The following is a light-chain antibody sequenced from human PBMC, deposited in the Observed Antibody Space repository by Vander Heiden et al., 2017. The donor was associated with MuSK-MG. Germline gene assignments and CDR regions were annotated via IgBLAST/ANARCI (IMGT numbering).Light chain of an antibody. CDR2: SSD. V-gene: IGLV1-47*02. Sequence: QSVLTQPPSASGTPGQRVTIPCSGSSSNIGSNYVYWYQQLAGAAPKLLIYSSDQRPSGVPGRFSGSKSGTSASLAISGLRSEDEADYYCAAWNDSLSGRVFGGGTKLTVL. J-gene: IGLJ3*02. CDR3: AAWNDSLSGRV. CDR1: SSNIGSNY.